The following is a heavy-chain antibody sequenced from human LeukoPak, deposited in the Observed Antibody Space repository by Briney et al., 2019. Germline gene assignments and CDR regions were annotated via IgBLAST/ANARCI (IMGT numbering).Heavy chain of an antibody. CDR2: IRSKAYGGTT. CDR1: GFTFGDYA. D-gene: IGHD3-9*01. CDR3: TRRYFDTPLN. V-gene: IGHV3-49*04. J-gene: IGHJ4*02. Sequence: SLRLSCTASGFTFGDYAMSWVRQAPGKGLEWVGFIRSKAYGGTTEYAASVKGRFTISRDDSKSIAYLQMNSLKTEDTAVYYCTRRYFDTPLNWGQGTLVTVSS.